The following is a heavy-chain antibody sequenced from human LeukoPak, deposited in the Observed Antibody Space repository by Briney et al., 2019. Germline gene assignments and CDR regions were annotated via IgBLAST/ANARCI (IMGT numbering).Heavy chain of an antibody. CDR2: ISYDGSNK. CDR3: ASPGIAAAGISGAFDI. CDR1: GFTFSSYG. D-gene: IGHD6-13*01. V-gene: IGHV3-30*03. Sequence: PGGSLRLSCAASGFTFSSYGMHWVRQAPGKGLEWVAVISYDGSNKYYADSVKGRFTISRDNSKNTLYLQMNSLRAEDTAVYYCASPGIAAAGISGAFDIWGQGTMVTVSS. J-gene: IGHJ3*02.